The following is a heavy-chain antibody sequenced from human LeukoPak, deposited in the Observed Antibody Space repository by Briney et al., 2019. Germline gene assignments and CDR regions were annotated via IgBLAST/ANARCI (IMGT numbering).Heavy chain of an antibody. J-gene: IGHJ4*02. Sequence: PSETLSLTCTVSGGSISSSSYYWGWIRRPPGKGLEWIGSIYYSGSTYYNPSLKSRVTISVDTSKNQFSLKLSSVTAADTAVYYCARISITMISVLLDYWGQGTLVTVSS. CDR1: GGSISSSSYY. CDR3: ARISITMISVLLDY. D-gene: IGHD3-22*01. CDR2: IYYSGST. V-gene: IGHV4-39*01.